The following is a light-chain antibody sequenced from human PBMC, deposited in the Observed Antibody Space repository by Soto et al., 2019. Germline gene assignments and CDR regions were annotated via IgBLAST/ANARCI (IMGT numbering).Light chain of an antibody. V-gene: IGKV3-20*01. Sequence: LLLTQSPGTLSLSPGERATLSCRRTQSVSSSYLAWYQQKPGQAPRLLIYGASSRATGIPDRFSGSGSGTDFTLTISRLEPEDFAVYYCQQYGSSPPTWTFGQGTKVDIK. CDR3: QQYGSSPPTWT. CDR1: QSVSSSY. CDR2: GAS. J-gene: IGKJ1*01.